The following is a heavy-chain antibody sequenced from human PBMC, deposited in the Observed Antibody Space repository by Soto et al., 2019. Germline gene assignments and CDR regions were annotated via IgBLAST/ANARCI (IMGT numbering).Heavy chain of an antibody. D-gene: IGHD2-15*01. V-gene: IGHV3-30*18. CDR2: ISYDGSNK. J-gene: IGHJ6*02. Sequence: QVQLVESGGGVVQPGRSLRLSCAASGFTFSSYGMHWVRQALGKGLEWVAVISYDGSNKYYADSVKGRFTISRDNSKNTLYLQMNSLRAEDTAVYYCAKDPRGPSKSVWYGMDVWGQGTTVTVSS. CDR1: GFTFSSYG. CDR3: AKDPRGPSKSVWYGMDV.